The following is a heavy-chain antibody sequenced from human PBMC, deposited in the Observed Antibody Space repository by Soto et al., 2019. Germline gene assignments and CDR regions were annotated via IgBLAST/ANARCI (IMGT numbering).Heavy chain of an antibody. V-gene: IGHV1-2*04. J-gene: IGHJ4*02. CDR1: GYTFTGYY. D-gene: IGHD3-16*01. CDR2: INPNSGGT. CDR3: ARERGSIDY. Sequence: ASVKVSCKASGYTFTGYYMHWVRQAPGQGLEWMGWINPNSGGTNYAQKFQGWVTMTRDTSISTVYMELSSLRSEDTAVYYCARERGSIDYWGQGTLVTVSS.